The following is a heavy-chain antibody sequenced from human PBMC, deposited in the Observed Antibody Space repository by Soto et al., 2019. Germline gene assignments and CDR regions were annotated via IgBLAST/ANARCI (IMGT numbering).Heavy chain of an antibody. Sequence: GSLRLSCAASGFTFSSYSMNWVRQTPGKGLEWLSYIGGTSGTKYYAESVKGRFTISRDNAKNSLYLQMDSLSDDDTAVYYCARDLPPLDYWGQGTLVTVSS. V-gene: IGHV3-48*02. J-gene: IGHJ4*02. CDR2: IGGTSGTK. CDR3: ARDLPPLDY. CDR1: GFTFSSYS.